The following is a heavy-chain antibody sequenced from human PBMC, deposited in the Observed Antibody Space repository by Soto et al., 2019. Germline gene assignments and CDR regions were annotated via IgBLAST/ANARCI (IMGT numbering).Heavy chain of an antibody. CDR1: GGSFSGYY. CDR2: INHSGST. D-gene: IGHD3-10*01. J-gene: IGHJ6*02. V-gene: IGHV4-34*01. Sequence: LSLTCAVYGGSFSGYYWSWIRQPPGKGLEWIGEINHSGSTNYNPSLKSRVTISVDTSKNQFSLKLSSVTAADTAVYYCARGSVLLWFGELWYYYYGMDVWDQGTTVTVSS. CDR3: ARGSVLLWFGELWYYYYGMDV.